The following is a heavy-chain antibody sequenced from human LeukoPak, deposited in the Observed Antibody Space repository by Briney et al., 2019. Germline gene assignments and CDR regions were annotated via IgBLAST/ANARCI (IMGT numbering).Heavy chain of an antibody. D-gene: IGHD6-13*01. V-gene: IGHV4-39*07. CDR3: ARVYSSSHNWFDA. CDR1: GGSISSSSYY. Sequence: PSETLSLTCTVSGGSISSSSYYWGWIRQPPGKGLEWIGSIYYSGSTYYNPSLKSRVTISVERSKNHFSLNLSSLTAADTAVYYCARVYSSSHNWFDAWGQGTQVTVSS. J-gene: IGHJ5*02. CDR2: IYYSGST.